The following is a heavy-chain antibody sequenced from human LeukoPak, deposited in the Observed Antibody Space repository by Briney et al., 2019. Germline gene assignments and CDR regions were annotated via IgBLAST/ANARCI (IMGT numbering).Heavy chain of an antibody. CDR3: ATKPNGDYYFDY. D-gene: IGHD4-17*01. V-gene: IGHV4-30-4*01. CDR1: GGSISSSDYY. CDR2: THYSGAT. J-gene: IGHJ4*02. Sequence: SETLSLTCTVSGGSISSSDYYWSWIRQPPGMGLEWIGYTHYSGATYYNPSLKSRVTLSVDTSKNQFSLRLTSVTAADTAVYYCATKPNGDYYFDYWGQGTLVTVSS.